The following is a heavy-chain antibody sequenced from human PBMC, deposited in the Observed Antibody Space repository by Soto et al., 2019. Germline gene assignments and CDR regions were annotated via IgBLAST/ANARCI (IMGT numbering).Heavy chain of an antibody. J-gene: IGHJ6*02. D-gene: IGHD6-6*01. V-gene: IGHV1-46*01. Sequence: ASVKVSCKASGYTFTSYYMHWVRQAPGQGLEWIGIINPSGGSTSYAQKFQGRVTMTRDTSTSTVYMELSSLRSEDTAVYYCARADVSRSSSYYYGMDVWGQGTTVTVSS. CDR2: INPSGGST. CDR1: GYTFTSYY. CDR3: ARADVSRSSSYYYGMDV.